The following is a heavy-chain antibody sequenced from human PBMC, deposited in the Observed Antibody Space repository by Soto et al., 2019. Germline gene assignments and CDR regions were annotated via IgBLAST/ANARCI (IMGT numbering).Heavy chain of an antibody. CDR2: IKQDGSEK. CDR3: ARGHAVAGTALLDY. J-gene: IGHJ4*02. D-gene: IGHD6-19*01. CDR1: GFTFSTYW. V-gene: IGHV3-7*01. Sequence: GGSLRLSCAASGFTFSTYWMSWVRQAPGRGLEWVANIKQDGSEKYYVDSVKGRFTISRDNAKNSPFLQMNSLRAEDTAVYYCARGHAVAGTALLDYWGQGTLVTVSS.